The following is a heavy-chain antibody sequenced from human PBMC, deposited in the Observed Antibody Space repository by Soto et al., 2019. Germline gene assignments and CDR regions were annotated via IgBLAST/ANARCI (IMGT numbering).Heavy chain of an antibody. D-gene: IGHD2-21*02. CDR2: ISNNGGTT. Sequence: EVQLVESGGGLVQPGGSLRLSCAASEFTFSSYAMQWVRQAPGKGLEYVSVISNNGGTTYYANSVKGRFTISRDNSKNTLYLQMGSLRAEDLAVYYCAREPPTCGGDCYFLDYWGQGTLVTVSS. V-gene: IGHV3-64*01. J-gene: IGHJ4*02. CDR1: EFTFSSYA. CDR3: AREPPTCGGDCYFLDY.